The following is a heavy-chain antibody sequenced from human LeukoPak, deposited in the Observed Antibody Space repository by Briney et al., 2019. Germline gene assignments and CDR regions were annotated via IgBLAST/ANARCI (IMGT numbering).Heavy chain of an antibody. D-gene: IGHD2-2*01. CDR2: IYYSGST. V-gene: IGHV4-59*01. CDR1: GGSISSYY. Sequence: SETLSLTCTVSGGSISSYYWSWIRQPPGKGLEWIGYIYYSGSTNYNPSLKSRVTISVDTSKNQFSLKLSSVTAADTAVYYRAREGWRYCSSTSCPDGAFDIWGQGTMVTVSS. CDR3: AREGWRYCSSTSCPDGAFDI. J-gene: IGHJ3*02.